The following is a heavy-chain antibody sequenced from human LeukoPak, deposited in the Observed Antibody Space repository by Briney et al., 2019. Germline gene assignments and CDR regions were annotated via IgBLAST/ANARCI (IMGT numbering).Heavy chain of an antibody. J-gene: IGHJ3*02. CDR2: ISSSSSYI. CDR1: GFTFSTYS. D-gene: IGHD3-16*01. Sequence: KPGGSLRLSCAASGFTFSTYSMNRVRRAPGKGLEWVSSISSSSSYISYADSVRGRFTISRDHAKDSLYLQMNSLRAEDTAVYYCARDRIPSNYVNSDAFDIWGQGTMVTVSS. CDR3: ARDRIPSNYVNSDAFDI. V-gene: IGHV3-21*01.